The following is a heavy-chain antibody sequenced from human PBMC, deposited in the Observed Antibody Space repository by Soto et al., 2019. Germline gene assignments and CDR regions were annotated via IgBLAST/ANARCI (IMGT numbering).Heavy chain of an antibody. J-gene: IGHJ4*02. CDR3: ARTKCSGGSCYPWSLEY. CDR1: GGSITTGGYY. CDR2: RYYSEST. V-gene: IGHV4-31*03. D-gene: IGHD2-15*01. Sequence: SETLSLTCTLSGGSITTGGYYWSWIRQLPGKGLEWIGHRYYSESTYYNPSLKSRVSISLDPSKNKFSLKLSFVTAADTAMYYGARTKCSGGSCYPWSLEYCRQRPPVTVAS.